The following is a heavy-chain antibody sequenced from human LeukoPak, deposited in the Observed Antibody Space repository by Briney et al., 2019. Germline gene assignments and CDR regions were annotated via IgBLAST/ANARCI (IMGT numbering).Heavy chain of an antibody. J-gene: IGHJ4*02. CDR3: AGDTTGGHDY. V-gene: IGHV1-2*02. D-gene: IGHD2/OR15-2a*01. CDR2: INPNSGDT. Sequence: ASVKVSCKDSGDTFTGYYMHWVRQAPGQGLEWMGWINPNSGDTNYSQKFQGRVTMTRDTPISAAYMELRRLISDDTAVYYCAGDTTGGHDYWGQGTLVTVSS. CDR1: GDTFTGYY.